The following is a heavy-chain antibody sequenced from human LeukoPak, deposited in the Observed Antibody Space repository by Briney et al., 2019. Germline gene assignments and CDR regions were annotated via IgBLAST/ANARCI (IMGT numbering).Heavy chain of an antibody. Sequence: GGSLRLSCAASGFTFSSHWMHWVRQAPGKGLEWVSAISGSGGSTYYADSVKGRFTISRDNSKNTLYLQMNSLRAEDTAVYYCAKEVHRQWLVGGVDYWGQGTLVTVSS. D-gene: IGHD6-19*01. CDR3: AKEVHRQWLVGGVDY. V-gene: IGHV3-23*01. CDR1: GFTFSSHW. J-gene: IGHJ4*02. CDR2: ISGSGGST.